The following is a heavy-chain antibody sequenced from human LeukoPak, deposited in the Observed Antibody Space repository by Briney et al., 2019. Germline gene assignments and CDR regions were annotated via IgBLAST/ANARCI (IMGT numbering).Heavy chain of an antibody. CDR2: IYYSGST. D-gene: IGHD3-10*01. CDR1: GGSISSSSYY. CDR3: ARGVGLRVYYFDY. Sequence: SETLSLTCTVSGGSISSSSYYWGWIRQPPGKGLEWIGSIYYSGSTYYNPSLKSRVTISVDTSKNQFSLKLSSVTAADTAVYYCARGVGLRVYYFDYWGQGSLVTVSS. J-gene: IGHJ4*02. V-gene: IGHV4-39*07.